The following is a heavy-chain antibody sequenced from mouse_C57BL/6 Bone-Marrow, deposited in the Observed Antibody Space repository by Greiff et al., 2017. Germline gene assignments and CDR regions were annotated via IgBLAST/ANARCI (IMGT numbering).Heavy chain of an antibody. Sequence: EVKLQESGAELVRPGSSVKMSCKTSGYTFTSYGINWVKQRPGKGLEWIGYIYIGNGYTEYNEKFKGKATLTSDTSSSTAYMQLSSLTSEDSAIYFCARGKYYGSSSDFDYWGQGTTLTVSS. J-gene: IGHJ2*01. V-gene: IGHV1-58*01. CDR2: IYIGNGYT. D-gene: IGHD1-1*01. CDR1: GYTFTSYG. CDR3: ARGKYYGSSSDFDY.